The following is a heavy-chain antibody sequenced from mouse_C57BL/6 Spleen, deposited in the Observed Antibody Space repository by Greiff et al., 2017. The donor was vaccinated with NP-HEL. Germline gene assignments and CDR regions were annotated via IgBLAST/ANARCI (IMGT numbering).Heavy chain of an antibody. CDR1: GYTFTSYW. CDR2: IDPSDSYT. Sequence: VQLQQPGAELVMPGASVKLSCKASGYTFTSYWMHWVKQRPGQGLEWIGEIDPSDSYTNYNQKFKGKSTLTVDKSSSTAYMQLSSLTSEDSAVYYGARKGLPLYFDYWGQGTTLTVSS. D-gene: IGHD2-4*01. J-gene: IGHJ2*01. V-gene: IGHV1-69*01. CDR3: ARKGLPLYFDY.